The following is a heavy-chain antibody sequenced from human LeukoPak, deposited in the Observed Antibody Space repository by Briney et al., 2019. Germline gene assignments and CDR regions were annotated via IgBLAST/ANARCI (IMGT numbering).Heavy chain of an antibody. D-gene: IGHD3-3*01. J-gene: IGHJ5*02. CDR3: ARDRNDFWSGYSGGA. CDR2: IYYSGST. V-gene: IGHV4-59*01. CDR1: GGSISRYY. Sequence: SETLSLTCTVSGGSISRYYWSWIRQPPGKGLEWIGYIYYSGSTKYNPSLKSRVTISADTSKNQFSLKLSSVTAADMAVYYCARDRNDFWSGYSGGAWGQGTLVTVSS.